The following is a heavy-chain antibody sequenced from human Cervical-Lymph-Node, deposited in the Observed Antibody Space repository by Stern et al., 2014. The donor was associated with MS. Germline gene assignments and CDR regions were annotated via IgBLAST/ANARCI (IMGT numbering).Heavy chain of an antibody. Sequence: VQLVESGAEVKEPGASVKVSCTASGYTFTDYNIQGVRQAPGPGLEWMGMISPDGGRTAYAPKFRGRVTMTRDKSTATVYMELNSLRSEDTAVYFCARVAPTVGAAYWGQGTLVTVSS. CDR3: ARVAPTVGAAY. J-gene: IGHJ4*02. CDR1: GYTFTDYN. D-gene: IGHD1-26*01. CDR2: ISPDGGRT. V-gene: IGHV1-46*01.